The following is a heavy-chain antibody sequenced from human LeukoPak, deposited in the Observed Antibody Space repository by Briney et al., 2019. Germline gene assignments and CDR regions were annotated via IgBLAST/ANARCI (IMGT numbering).Heavy chain of an antibody. J-gene: IGHJ3*02. CDR2: IYHSGSK. V-gene: IGHV4-30-4*08. CDR1: GDSISSGDYY. D-gene: IGHD3-3*01. CDR3: ARVSISIFGVVMRPDAFDI. Sequence: SETLSLTCTVSGDSISSGDYYWSWIRQPPGKGLEWIGHIYHSGSKYYNPSLRSRLTISEDTSKNQFSLNLSSVTAADTAVYYCARVSISIFGVVMRPDAFDIWGQGTRVTVSS.